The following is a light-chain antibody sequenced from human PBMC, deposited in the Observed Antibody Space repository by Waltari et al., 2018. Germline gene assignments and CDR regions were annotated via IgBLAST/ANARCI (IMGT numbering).Light chain of an antibody. V-gene: IGLV2-23*01. Sequence: QSALTQPASVSGSPGQAINLSCPGTNSDVGAYNLVSWYQQYPGRAPRFRIYEARKLPSGVSNRFSASKSGNTASLTISGLQADDEADYYCCSYGGSYTWVFGGGTKVTVL. CDR2: EAR. CDR1: NSDVGAYNL. J-gene: IGLJ3*02. CDR3: CSYGGSYTWV.